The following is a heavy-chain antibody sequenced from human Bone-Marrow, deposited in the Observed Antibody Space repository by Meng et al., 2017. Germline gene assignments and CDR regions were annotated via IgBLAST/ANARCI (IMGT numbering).Heavy chain of an antibody. CDR1: EASFGNHA. CDR3: AKTNWEDWYLDL. Sequence: KPGTLSRVSSMACEASFGNHADNYLRQIPRQELKCMGGIDPIFGTANYEQPFQGRVTISTDESTSTAHMALRSLRSEAKTVYYCAKTNWEDWYLDLWGRGTLVTVSS. D-gene: IGHD1-1*01. CDR2: IDPIFGTA. V-gene: IGHV1-69*05. J-gene: IGHJ2*01.